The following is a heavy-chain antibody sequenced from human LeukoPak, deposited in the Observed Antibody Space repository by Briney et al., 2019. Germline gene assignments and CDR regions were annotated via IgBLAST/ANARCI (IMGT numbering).Heavy chain of an antibody. CDR3: ARLTRQGRAFDI. J-gene: IGHJ3*02. CDR1: GYTFTDYY. D-gene: IGHD3-10*01. CDR2: INPNSGGT. Sequence: ASVKVSCKASGYTFTDYYMNWMRQAPGQGLEWMGWINPNSGGTNYAQKFQGRVTMTRDTSISTAYMELSRLRSDDTAVYYCARLTRQGRAFDIWGQGTMVTVSS. V-gene: IGHV1-2*02.